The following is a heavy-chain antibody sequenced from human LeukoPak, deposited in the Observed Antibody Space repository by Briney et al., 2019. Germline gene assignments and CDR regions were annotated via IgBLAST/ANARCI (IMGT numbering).Heavy chain of an antibody. Sequence: SETLSLTCAVYGGSFSGYYWSWIRQPPGKGLEWIGEINHSGSTNYNPSLKSRVTISVDTSKNQFSLKLSSVTAADTAVYYCASRVSRYFDWLSYYYYMDVWGKGTTVTISS. CDR1: GGSFSGYY. J-gene: IGHJ6*03. V-gene: IGHV4-34*01. CDR3: ASRVSRYFDWLSYYYYMDV. CDR2: INHSGST. D-gene: IGHD3-9*01.